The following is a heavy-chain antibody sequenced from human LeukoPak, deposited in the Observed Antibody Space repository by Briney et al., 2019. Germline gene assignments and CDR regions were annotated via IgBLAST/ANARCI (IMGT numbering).Heavy chain of an antibody. CDR2: IHTSGST. CDR3: ARDTYYYDSSGYSSFDY. D-gene: IGHD3-22*01. V-gene: IGHV4-4*07. J-gene: IGHJ4*02. Sequence: SETLSLTCAVYGGSFSGYYWSWIRQAAGKGLEWIGRIHTSGSTNYNPSLKSRVTMSVDTSKNQFSLKLNSVTAADTAVYYCARDTYYYDSSGYSSFDYWGQGTLVTVSS. CDR1: GGSFSGYY.